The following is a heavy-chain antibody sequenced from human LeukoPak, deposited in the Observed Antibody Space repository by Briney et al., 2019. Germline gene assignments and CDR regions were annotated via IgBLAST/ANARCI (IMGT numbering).Heavy chain of an antibody. CDR3: GRRGGGGGVDY. J-gene: IGHJ4*02. D-gene: IGHD3-16*01. V-gene: IGHV3-74*03. Sequence: GGSLRLSCAASGFTVSSSYMNWVRQAPGEGLVWVSRINSDGSITTSADSVRGRFTISRDNAKNTLYLQMNSLRAEDTAVYYCGRRGGGGGVDYWGQGTLVTVSS. CDR1: GFTVSSSY. CDR2: INSDGSIT.